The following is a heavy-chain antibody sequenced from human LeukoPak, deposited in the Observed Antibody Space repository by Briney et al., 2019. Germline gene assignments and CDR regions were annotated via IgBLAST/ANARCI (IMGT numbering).Heavy chain of an antibody. J-gene: IGHJ4*02. CDR3: ARDWATVTELDY. V-gene: IGHV4-39*02. D-gene: IGHD4-17*01. CDR1: GGSISSSSYY. CDR2: IYYSGST. Sequence: SETLSLTCTVFGGSISSSSYYWGWIRQPPGKGLEWIGSIYYSGSTYYNPSLKSRVTISVDTSKNQFSLKLSSVTAADTAVYYCARDWATVTELDYWGQGTLVTVSS.